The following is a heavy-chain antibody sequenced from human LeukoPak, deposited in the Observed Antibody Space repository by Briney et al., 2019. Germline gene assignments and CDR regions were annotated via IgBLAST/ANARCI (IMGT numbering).Heavy chain of an antibody. J-gene: IGHJ5*02. V-gene: IGHV3-33*01. CDR1: GFTFSSYG. CDR2: IWYDGSNK. Sequence: PGGSLRLSCAASGFTFSSYGMHWVRQAPGKGLEWAAVIWYDGSNKYYADSVKGRFTISRDNSKNTLYLQMNSLRAEDTAVYYCARESTNNWFDPWGQGTLVTVSS. CDR3: ARESTNNWFDP. D-gene: IGHD5/OR15-5a*01.